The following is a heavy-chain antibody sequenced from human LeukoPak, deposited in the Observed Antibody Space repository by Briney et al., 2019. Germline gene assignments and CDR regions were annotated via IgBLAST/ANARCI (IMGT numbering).Heavy chain of an antibody. D-gene: IGHD3-3*01. CDR1: GYTFTSYG. CDR3: ARDSDFWSGYYYNWFDP. Sequence: GASVKVSCKASGYTFTSYGISWVRRGPGQGLEWMGWISAYNGNTNYAQKLQGRVTMTTDTSTSTAYMELRSLRSDDTAVYYCARDSDFWSGYYYNWFDPWGQGTLVTVSS. J-gene: IGHJ5*02. V-gene: IGHV1-18*01. CDR2: ISAYNGNT.